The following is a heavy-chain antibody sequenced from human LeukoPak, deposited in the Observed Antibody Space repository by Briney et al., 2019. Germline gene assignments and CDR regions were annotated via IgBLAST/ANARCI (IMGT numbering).Heavy chain of an antibody. Sequence: SETLSLTCTVSGGSISSYYWSWIRQPPGKGLEWIGYVYYSGSTNYNPSLMGRVTMSVDTSKKQFSLKLSSVTAADTAVYYCARGLYYYDSSGYYAPIDYWGQGTLVTVSS. CDR3: ARGLYYYDSSGYYAPIDY. V-gene: IGHV4-59*01. CDR2: VYYSGST. D-gene: IGHD3-22*01. J-gene: IGHJ4*02. CDR1: GGSISSYY.